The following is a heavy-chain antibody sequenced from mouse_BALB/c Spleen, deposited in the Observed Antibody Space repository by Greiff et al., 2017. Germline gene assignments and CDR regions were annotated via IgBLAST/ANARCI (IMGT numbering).Heavy chain of an antibody. V-gene: IGHV1-69*02. CDR1: GYTFTSYW. J-gene: IGHJ3*01. D-gene: IGHD1-2*01. CDR3: VSLLRLQTAY. CDR2: IDPSDSYT. Sequence: QVHVKQPGAELVKPGASVKLSCKASGYTFTSYWMHWVKQRPGQGLEWIGEIDPSDSYTNYNQKFKGKATLTVDKSSSTAYMQLSSLTSEDSAVYYCVSLLRLQTAYWGQGTLVTVSA.